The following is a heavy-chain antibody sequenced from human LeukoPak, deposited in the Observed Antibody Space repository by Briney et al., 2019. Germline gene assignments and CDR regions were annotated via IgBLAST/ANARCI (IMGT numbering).Heavy chain of an antibody. CDR2: ISGSGGST. Sequence: GGSLRLSCAASGFTFSSYAMSWVRQAPGKGLEWVSAISGSGGSTYYADSVKGRFTISRDNSKNTLYLQMNSLRAEDTAVYYCAKESRTGRSSWIRLWLRSVWFDPWGQGTLVTVSS. D-gene: IGHD5-18*01. CDR1: GFTFSSYA. J-gene: IGHJ5*02. CDR3: AKESRTGRSSWIRLWLRSVWFDP. V-gene: IGHV3-23*01.